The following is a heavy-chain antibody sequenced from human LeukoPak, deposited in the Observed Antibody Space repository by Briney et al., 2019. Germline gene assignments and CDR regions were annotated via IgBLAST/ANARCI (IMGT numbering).Heavy chain of an antibody. V-gene: IGHV1-46*01. J-gene: IGHJ5*02. CDR3: ARGRPTTSIAAAGVNWFDP. CDR1: GYTFTSYY. D-gene: IGHD6-13*01. CDR2: INPSGGST. Sequence: GASVKVSCKASGYTFTSYYIHWVRQAPGQGLEWMGIINPSGGSTTYAQKFQGRVTITADKSTSTAYMELSSLRSEDTAVYYCARGRPTTSIAAAGVNWFDPWGQGTLVTVSS.